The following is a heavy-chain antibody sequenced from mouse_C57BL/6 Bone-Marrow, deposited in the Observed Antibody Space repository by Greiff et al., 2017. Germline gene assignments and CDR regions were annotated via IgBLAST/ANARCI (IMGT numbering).Heavy chain of an antibody. CDR3: ARHGYYASWYFDV. D-gene: IGHD2-3*01. J-gene: IGHJ1*03. CDR1: GFTFSSYT. Sequence: EVKVVESGGGLVKPGGSLKLSCAASGFTFSSYTMSWVRQTPEKRLEWVATISGGGGNTYYPDSVKGRFTISRDNAKNTLYLQLSSLRSEDTALYYGARHGYYASWYFDVWGTGTTVTVTS. CDR2: ISGGGGNT. V-gene: IGHV5-9*01.